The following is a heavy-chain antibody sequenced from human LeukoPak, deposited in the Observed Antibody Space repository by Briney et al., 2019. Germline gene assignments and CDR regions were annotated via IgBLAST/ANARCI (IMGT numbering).Heavy chain of an antibody. D-gene: IGHD2-21*02. J-gene: IGHJ5*02. CDR1: GYTFTSCG. CDR2: ISAYNGNT. V-gene: IGHV1-18*04. CDR3: ARDPRLAYCGGDCYSWFDP. Sequence: SVKVSCKASGYTFTSCGISWVRQAPGQGLEWIGWISAYNGNTNYAQKLQGRGTMTTDTSTSTAYMELRSLRSDDTAVYYCARDPRLAYCGGDCYSWFDPWGQGTLVTVCS.